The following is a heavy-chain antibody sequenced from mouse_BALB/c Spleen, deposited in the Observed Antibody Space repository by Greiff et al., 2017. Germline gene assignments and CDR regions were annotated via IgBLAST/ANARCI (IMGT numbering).Heavy chain of an antibody. V-gene: IGHV5-6*01. J-gene: IGHJ3*01. CDR2: ISSGGSYT. D-gene: IGHD2-1*01. Sequence: EVKLQESGGDLVKPGGSLKLSCAASGFTFSSYGMSWVRQTPDKRLEWVATISSGGSYTYYPDSVKGRFTISRDNAKNTLYLQMSSLKSEDTAMYYCARHDGNHEGFAYWGQGTLVTVSA. CDR3: ARHDGNHEGFAY. CDR1: GFTFSSYG.